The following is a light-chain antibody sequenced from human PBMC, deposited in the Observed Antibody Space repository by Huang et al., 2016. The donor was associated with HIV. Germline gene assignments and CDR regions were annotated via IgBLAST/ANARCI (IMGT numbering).Light chain of an antibody. J-gene: IGKJ2*01. V-gene: IGKV1-5*03. CDR3: QQCHTYPYT. Sequence: DVQMTQSPSTLSASVGDRVTITCRASQSISNYLAWYQQTPGKAPKLLIYKASNFNGGVPSRFSGSGSGTEFTPTISSLQPDDFATYFCQQCHTYPYTFGQGTKLEIK. CDR1: QSISNY. CDR2: KAS.